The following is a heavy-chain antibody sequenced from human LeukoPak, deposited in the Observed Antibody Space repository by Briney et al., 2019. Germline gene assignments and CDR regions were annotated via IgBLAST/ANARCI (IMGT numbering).Heavy chain of an antibody. J-gene: IGHJ4*02. CDR1: GFTFSSYG. CDR3: AKDPDYGDYYFDY. D-gene: IGHD4-17*01. Sequence: GGSLRLSCAASGFTFSSYGMHWVRQAPGKGLEWVAVISYDGSNKYYADSVKGRFTISRDNSKNTLYLQMSSLRAEDTAVYYCAKDPDYGDYYFDYWGQGTLVTVSS. CDR2: ISYDGSNK. V-gene: IGHV3-30*18.